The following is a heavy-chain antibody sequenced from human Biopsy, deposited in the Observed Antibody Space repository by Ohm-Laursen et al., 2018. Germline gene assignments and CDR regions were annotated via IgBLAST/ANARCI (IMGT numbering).Heavy chain of an antibody. CDR1: GFTFSDYA. CDR3: AKDLGQVTAAIGY. D-gene: IGHD2-21*02. J-gene: IGHJ4*02. Sequence: SLRLSCAASGFTFSDYAMHWVRHAPGTGLEWVSGITWTSGSIGYADSVKGQFSIFRDNSKHSLYLQMNSLIAEDTALYYCAKDLGQVTAAIGYWGQGTLVTVSS. CDR2: ITWTSGSI. V-gene: IGHV3-9*01.